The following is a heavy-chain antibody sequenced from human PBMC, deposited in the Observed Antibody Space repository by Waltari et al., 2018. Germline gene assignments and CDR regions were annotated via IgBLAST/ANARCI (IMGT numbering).Heavy chain of an antibody. CDR2: INPNSGGT. J-gene: IGHJ6*03. Sequence: QVQLVQSGAEVKKPGASVKVSCKASGYPFTGYDRHWVRPAPGQGLEWMGWINPNSGGTNYAQKFQGRVTMTRDTSISTAYMELSRLRSDDTAVYYCARGGRGQIIANYYYYMDVWGKGTTVTVSS. CDR3: ARGGRGQIIANYYYYMDV. V-gene: IGHV1-2*02. CDR1: GYPFTGYD. D-gene: IGHD3-10*01.